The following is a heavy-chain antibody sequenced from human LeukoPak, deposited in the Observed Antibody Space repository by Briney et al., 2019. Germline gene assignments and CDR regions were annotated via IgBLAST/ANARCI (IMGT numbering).Heavy chain of an antibody. V-gene: IGHV1-3*01. D-gene: IGHD2-15*01. CDR1: GYTFGKYA. J-gene: IGHJ4*02. CDR2: IDGGNGDT. CDR3: ARDQSRDIRVEFDY. Sequence: ASVKVSCKTSGYTFGKYAIHWVRQAPGQRFEWMGWIDGGNGDTRLSQKFQDRVSFTRDTFATTAYMELTSLRSEDTAVYYCARDQSRDIRVEFDYWGQGTLVTVSS.